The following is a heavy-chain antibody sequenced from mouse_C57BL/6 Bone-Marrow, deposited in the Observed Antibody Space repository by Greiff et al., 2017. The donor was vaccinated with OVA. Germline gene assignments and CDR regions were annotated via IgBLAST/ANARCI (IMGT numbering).Heavy chain of an antibody. D-gene: IGHD1-1*01. V-gene: IGHV1-81*01. CDR3: AINYYGSSSPWFAY. J-gene: IGHJ3*01. Sequence: VQLVESGAELARPGASVKLSCKASGYTFTSYGISWVKQRTGQGLEWIGEIYPRSGNTYYNEKFKGKATLTADKSSSTAYMELRSLTSEDSAVYFCAINYYGSSSPWFAYWGQGTLVTVSA. CDR1: GYTFTSYG. CDR2: IYPRSGNT.